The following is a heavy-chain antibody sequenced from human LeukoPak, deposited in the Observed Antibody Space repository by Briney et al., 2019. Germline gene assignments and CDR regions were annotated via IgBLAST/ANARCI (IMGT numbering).Heavy chain of an antibody. CDR3: ARTIAMTGIDYFDQ. V-gene: IGHV3-53*01. Sequence: PGGSLRLSCAASGFTVSSNYMSWVRQAPGKGLEWVSVMYSDGSAYYADSVTGRFTISRDNSKNRLFLQMNSLRAEDTAVYFCARTIAMTGIDYFDQWGQGTLVTVS. J-gene: IGHJ4*02. CDR1: GFTVSSNY. CDR2: MYSDGSA. D-gene: IGHD6-19*01.